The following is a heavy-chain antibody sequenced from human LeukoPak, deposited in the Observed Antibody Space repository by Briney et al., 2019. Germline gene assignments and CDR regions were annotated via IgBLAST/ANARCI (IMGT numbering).Heavy chain of an antibody. CDR1: GYTFTGYF. CDR3: ARDNAGNYGADAFDI. D-gene: IGHD4/OR15-4a*01. Sequence: ASVKVSCKASGYTFTGYFMHWVRQAPGQGLEWMGWINPNSGGTNYAQKFQGRVTMTSDTSISTAYMELSRLRSDDTAVYYCARDNAGNYGADAFDIWGQGTMVTMSS. CDR2: INPNSGGT. V-gene: IGHV1-2*02. J-gene: IGHJ3*02.